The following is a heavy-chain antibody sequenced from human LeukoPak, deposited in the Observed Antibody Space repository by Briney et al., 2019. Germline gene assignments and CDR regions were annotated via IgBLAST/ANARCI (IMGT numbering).Heavy chain of an antibody. CDR3: ARDNQYCSGGSCYPGFFDY. J-gene: IGHJ4*02. Sequence: GGSLRLSCAASGFTFSSYSMNWVRQAPEKGLEWVSYISSSSSTIYYADSVKGRFTISRDNAKNSLYLQMNSLRAEDTAVYYCARDNQYCSGGSCYPGFFDYWGQGTLVTVSS. D-gene: IGHD2-15*01. CDR1: GFTFSSYS. CDR2: ISSSSSTI. V-gene: IGHV3-48*01.